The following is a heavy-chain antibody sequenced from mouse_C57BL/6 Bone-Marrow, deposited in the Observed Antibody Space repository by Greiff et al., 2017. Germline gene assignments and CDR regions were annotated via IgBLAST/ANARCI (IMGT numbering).Heavy chain of an antibody. J-gene: IGHJ4*01. V-gene: IGHV8-12*01. CDR3: PRDPHA. Sequence: VTLQVSIPWISQSSLTHRKSTSFNASSLSTSDVGVNWIRQPSGKGLEWLARIYWDDDNRYNPSLKSQLTISKDTSRNQVFLKITSVDTAFTASYYCPRDPHA. CDR2: IYWDDDN. CDR1: ASSLSTSDVG.